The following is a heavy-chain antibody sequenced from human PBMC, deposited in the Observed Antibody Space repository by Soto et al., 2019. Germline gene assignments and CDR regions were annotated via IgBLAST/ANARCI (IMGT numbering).Heavy chain of an antibody. CDR1: GYSSISYW. J-gene: IGHJ6*02. CDR2: IDPSDSYT. D-gene: IGHD5-12*01. V-gene: IGHV5-10-1*01. Sequence: PGESLKISCKGSGYSSISYWISWVRQMPGKSLEWMGRIDPSDSYTNYSPSFQGHVTISADKSISTAYLQWSSLKASDTAMYYCARHGSGYGGSYYYYYGMDVWGQGTTVTVSS. CDR3: ARHGSGYGGSYYYYYGMDV.